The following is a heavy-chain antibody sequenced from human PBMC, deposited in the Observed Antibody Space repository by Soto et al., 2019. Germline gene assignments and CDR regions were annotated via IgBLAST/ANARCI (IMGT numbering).Heavy chain of an antibody. J-gene: IGHJ4*02. Sequence: EVQLVESGGGLLQPGGSLRLSCAASGFTISDHYMDWVRQAPGKGLEWVGRTRNKAKSYTTDYAASVKGRFTISRDDSKSSLYLQMNSLKGEDTAVYYCARYDYGDVDYWGQGTLVTVSS. CDR1: GFTISDHY. D-gene: IGHD4-17*01. CDR3: ARYDYGDVDY. CDR2: TRNKAKSYTT. V-gene: IGHV3-72*01.